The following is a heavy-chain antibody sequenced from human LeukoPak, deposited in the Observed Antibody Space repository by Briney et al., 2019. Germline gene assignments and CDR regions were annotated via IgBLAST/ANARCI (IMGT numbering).Heavy chain of an antibody. V-gene: IGHV1-18*01. J-gene: IGHJ4*02. CDR2: ISVYIGNT. CDR3: ARMILLLGEGLTVPPRGFDY. D-gene: IGHD2/OR15-2a*01. Sequence: GASVKVSCKASGYTFTTYGISWVRQAPGQGLEWLGRISVYIGNTNYAQKLQGRVTMTTDTSTSTAYMELTSLRSDGTVVYYCARMILLLGEGLTVPPRGFDYWGQGTLVTVSS. CDR1: GYTFTTYG.